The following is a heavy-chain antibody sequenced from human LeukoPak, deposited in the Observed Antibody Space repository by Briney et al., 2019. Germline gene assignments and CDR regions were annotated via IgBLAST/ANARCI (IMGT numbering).Heavy chain of an antibody. CDR2: ISYDGSNK. V-gene: IGHV3-30-3*01. D-gene: IGHD2-21*02. J-gene: IGHJ6*02. CDR3: AKDKGHIVVVTAIPRSSTYGMDV. Sequence: GGSLRLSCAASGFTFSDYPMSWVRQAPGKGLEWVAVISYDGSNKYYADSVKGRFTISRDNSKNTLYLQMNSLRAEDTAVYYCAKDKGHIVVVTAIPRSSTYGMDVWGQGTTVTVSS. CDR1: GFTFSDYP.